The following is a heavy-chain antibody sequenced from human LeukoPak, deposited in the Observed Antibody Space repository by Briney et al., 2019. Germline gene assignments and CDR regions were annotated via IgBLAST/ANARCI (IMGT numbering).Heavy chain of an antibody. CDR2: INPNSGGT. Sequence: ASVKVSCKASGYTFTGYYMHWVRQAPGQGLEWMGWINPNSGGTNYAQKFQGRVTMTRDTSISTAYMELSRVRSDDTAVYYCARPRITMMNPTDYWGQGTLVTVSS. CDR1: GYTFTGYY. D-gene: IGHD3-22*01. V-gene: IGHV1-2*02. J-gene: IGHJ4*02. CDR3: ARPRITMMNPTDY.